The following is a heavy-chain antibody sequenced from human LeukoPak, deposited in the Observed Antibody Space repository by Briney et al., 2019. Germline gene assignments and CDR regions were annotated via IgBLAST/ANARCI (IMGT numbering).Heavy chain of an antibody. V-gene: IGHV1-69*05. J-gene: IGHJ6*03. CDR1: GGTFSSYA. CDR3: ARSKSTTVTTLDYYYYMDV. Sequence: SVKVSCKAYGGTFSSYAISWVRQAPGQGLEWMGGIIPIFGTANYAQKFQGRVTITTDESTSTAYMELSSLRSEDTAVYYCARSKSTTVTTLDYYYYMDVWGKGTTVTVSS. D-gene: IGHD4-11*01. CDR2: IIPIFGTA.